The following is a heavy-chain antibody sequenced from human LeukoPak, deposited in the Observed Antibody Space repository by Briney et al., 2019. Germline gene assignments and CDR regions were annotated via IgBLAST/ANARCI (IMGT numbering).Heavy chain of an antibody. D-gene: IGHD3-9*01. Sequence: GGSLRLSCAASGFTFDDYGMSWVSQAPGKGLEWVSGINWNGGSTGYADSVKGRFTISRDSAKNSLYLQMNSLRAEDTALYYCARDGLRYFDWLLYCFDYWGQGTLVTVSS. CDR3: ARDGLRYFDWLLYCFDY. V-gene: IGHV3-20*04. CDR1: GFTFDDYG. J-gene: IGHJ4*02. CDR2: INWNGGST.